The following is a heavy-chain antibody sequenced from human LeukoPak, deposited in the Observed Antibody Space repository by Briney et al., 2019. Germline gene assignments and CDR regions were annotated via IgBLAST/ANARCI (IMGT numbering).Heavy chain of an antibody. CDR2: IYYSGST. Sequence: SETLSLTCTVSGGSISSYYWSWIRQPPGKGLEWIGYIYYSGSTNYKPSLKSRVTISVDTSKNQFSLKLSSATAADTAVYYCARDLYDFWSGYYNDAFDIWGQGTMVTVSS. CDR1: GGSISSYY. D-gene: IGHD3-3*01. J-gene: IGHJ3*02. CDR3: ARDLYDFWSGYYNDAFDI. V-gene: IGHV4-59*01.